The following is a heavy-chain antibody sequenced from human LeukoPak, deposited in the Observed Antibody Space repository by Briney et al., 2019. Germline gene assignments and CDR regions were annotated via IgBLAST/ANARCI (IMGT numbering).Heavy chain of an antibody. D-gene: IGHD2-15*01. J-gene: IGHJ4*02. CDR1: GYSISSGYY. Sequence: SETLSLTCAVSGYSISSGYYWGWLPQSPGKGLEWIGSIFHSTNTYYNPSLKSRVTISVDTSIHQISLRVTSVTAADTVVYYCARTRYCSGATCYSPELFDSWGQGTLVTVS. CDR2: IFHSTNT. CDR3: ARTRYCSGATCYSPELFDS. V-gene: IGHV4-38-2*01.